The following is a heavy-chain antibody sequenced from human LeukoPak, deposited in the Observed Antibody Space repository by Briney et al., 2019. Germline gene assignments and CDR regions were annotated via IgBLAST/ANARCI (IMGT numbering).Heavy chain of an antibody. Sequence: ASVKVSCKASGYTFTSYGISWVRPAPGQGLEGMGWISAYNGNTNYAQKLQGRVTMTTDTSTSTAYMELRSLRSGDTAVYYCARSPLLEIFGVALTDYYFDYWGQGTLVTVSS. CDR1: GYTFTSYG. CDR2: ISAYNGNT. V-gene: IGHV1-18*01. J-gene: IGHJ4*02. CDR3: ARSPLLEIFGVALTDYYFDY. D-gene: IGHD3-3*01.